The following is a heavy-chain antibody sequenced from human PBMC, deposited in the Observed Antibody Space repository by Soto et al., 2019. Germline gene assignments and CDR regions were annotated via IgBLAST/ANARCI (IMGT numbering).Heavy chain of an antibody. D-gene: IGHD5-12*01. Sequence: GGSLRLSCAASGFTFSSYSMNWVRQAPGKGLEWVSSISSSSSYIYYADSVKGRFTISRDNAKNSLYLQMNSLRAEDTAVYYCARMSRDGYKPHFDYWGQGTLVTVSS. CDR2: ISSSSSYI. CDR1: GFTFSSYS. V-gene: IGHV3-21*01. CDR3: ARMSRDGYKPHFDY. J-gene: IGHJ4*02.